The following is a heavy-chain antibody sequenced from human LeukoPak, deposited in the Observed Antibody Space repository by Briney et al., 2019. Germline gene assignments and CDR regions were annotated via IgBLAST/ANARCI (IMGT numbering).Heavy chain of an antibody. D-gene: IGHD6-25*01. V-gene: IGHV3-23*01. J-gene: IGHJ6*03. Sequence: QTGGSLRLSCAASGFTFSSYAMSWVRQAPGKGLEWVSATSGSGGSTYYADSVKGRFTISRDNSKNTLYLQMNSLRAEDTAVYYCAKDFAVAAIYYYYYMDVWGKGTTVTVSS. CDR3: AKDFAVAAIYYYYYMDV. CDR1: GFTFSSYA. CDR2: TSGSGGST.